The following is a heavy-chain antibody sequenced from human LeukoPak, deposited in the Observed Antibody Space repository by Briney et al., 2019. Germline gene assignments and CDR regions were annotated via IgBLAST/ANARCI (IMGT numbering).Heavy chain of an antibody. CDR3: ARSSSGWGHFDY. CDR1: GYSFTSYW. CDR2: IYPGDSDT. V-gene: IGHV5-51*01. Sequence: GESLKISCQGSGYSFTSYWIGWVRPMPGKGLEGMGIIYPGDSDTRYSPSFQGQVTISADKSISTSYLQWSSLKASDTDMYYCARSSSGWGHFDYWGLGTLVTVSS. J-gene: IGHJ4*02. D-gene: IGHD6-19*01.